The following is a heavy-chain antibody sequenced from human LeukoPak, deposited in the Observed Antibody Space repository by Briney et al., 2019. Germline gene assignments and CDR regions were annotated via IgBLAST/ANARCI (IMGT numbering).Heavy chain of an antibody. CDR3: AKDQDSYGYVY. D-gene: IGHD5-18*01. V-gene: IGHV3-30*18. CDR1: GFTFSSYG. J-gene: IGHJ4*02. Sequence: GRSLRLSCAASGFTFSSYGMHWVRQAPGKGLEWVAVISYDGSNKYYADSVRGRFTISRDNSKNTLYLQMNSLRAEDTAVYYCAKDQDSYGYVYWGQGTLVTVSS. CDR2: ISYDGSNK.